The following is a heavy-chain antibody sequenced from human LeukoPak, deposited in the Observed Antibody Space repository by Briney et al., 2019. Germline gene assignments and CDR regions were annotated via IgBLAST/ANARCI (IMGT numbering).Heavy chain of an antibody. CDR3: IRDEALWRLDY. Sequence: GGSLRLSRAASGFTFSNHWMHWVRQVPGKGLVWVSRIDEGGTNAMYADSVKGRFSISKDNAKNTVNLQMNSLRAEDTGVYYCIRDEALWRLDYWGQGTLVTVSS. CDR2: IDEGGTNA. J-gene: IGHJ4*02. V-gene: IGHV3-74*03. CDR1: GFTFSNHW. D-gene: IGHD2-21*01.